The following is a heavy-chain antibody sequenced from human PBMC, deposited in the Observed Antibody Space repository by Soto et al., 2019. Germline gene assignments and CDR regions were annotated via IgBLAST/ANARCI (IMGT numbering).Heavy chain of an antibody. CDR1: GVTFSSYA. CDR3: ASWIQLDYYYYGMDV. J-gene: IGHJ6*02. CDR2: IIPIFGTA. D-gene: IGHD5-18*01. V-gene: IGHV1-69*13. Sequence: SVKVSCKASGVTFSSYAISWVRQAPGQGLEWMGGIIPIFGTANYAQKFQGRVTITADESTSTAYMELSSLRSEDTAVYYCASWIQLDYYYYGMDVWGQGTTVTVSS.